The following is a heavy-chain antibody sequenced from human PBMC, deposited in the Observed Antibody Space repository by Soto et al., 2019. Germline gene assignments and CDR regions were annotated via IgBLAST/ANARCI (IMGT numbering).Heavy chain of an antibody. V-gene: IGHV3-9*01. CDR1: GFTFDDYA. CDR3: AKGRDGYNPFDY. Sequence: GGSLRLSCAASGFTFDDYAMHWVRQAPGKGLEWVSGISWNSGNIGYADSVKGRFPISRDNAKNSLSLQMSSLRAEDTALYYCAKGRDGYNPFDYWGHGSLVIVS. J-gene: IGHJ4*01. D-gene: IGHD5-12*01. CDR2: ISWNSGNI.